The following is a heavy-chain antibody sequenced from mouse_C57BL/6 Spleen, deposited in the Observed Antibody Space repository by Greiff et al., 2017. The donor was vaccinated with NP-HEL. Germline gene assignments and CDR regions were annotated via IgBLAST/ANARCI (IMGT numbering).Heavy chain of an antibody. V-gene: IGHV1-82*01. CDR3: ARGDGNFAY. CDR1: GYAFSSSW. Sequence: QVQLQQSGPELVKPGASVKISCKASGYAFSSSWMNWVKQRPGKGLEWIGRIYPGDGDTNYNGKFKSKATLTADKSSSTAYMQLSSLTSEDSAVYFCARGDGNFAYWGQGTLVTVSA. CDR2: IYPGDGDT. J-gene: IGHJ3*01. D-gene: IGHD2-1*01.